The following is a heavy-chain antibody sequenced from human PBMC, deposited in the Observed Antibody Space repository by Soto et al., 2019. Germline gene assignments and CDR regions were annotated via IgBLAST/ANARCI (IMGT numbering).Heavy chain of an antibody. CDR1: GGSISSYY. J-gene: IGHJ4*02. CDR2: IYYSGST. Sequence: SETLSLTCTVSGGSISSYYWSWIRQPPGKGLEWIGYIYYSGSTNYNPSLKSRVTISVDTSKNQFSLKLSSVTAADTAVYYCARSQPKYYFDYWGQGTLVTVSS. D-gene: IGHD6-13*01. V-gene: IGHV4-59*08. CDR3: ARSQPKYYFDY.